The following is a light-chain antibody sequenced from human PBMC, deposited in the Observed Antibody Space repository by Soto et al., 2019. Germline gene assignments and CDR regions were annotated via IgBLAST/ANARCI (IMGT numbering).Light chain of an antibody. CDR3: AAWDDSLSGVV. CDR1: SSNIGNNF. CDR2: SHD. J-gene: IGLJ2*01. Sequence: QSVLTQPRSTSGTPGQRVTISCSGSSSNIGNNFVVCYQQLPGTAPNHLIYSHDTGPSGVADRFSGSTSGTSASLAISALRSEDEADYYCAAWDDSLSGVVFGGGTKLTVL. V-gene: IGLV1-47*02.